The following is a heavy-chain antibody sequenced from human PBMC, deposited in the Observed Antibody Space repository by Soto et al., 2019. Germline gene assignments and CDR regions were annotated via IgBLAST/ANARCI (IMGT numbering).Heavy chain of an antibody. D-gene: IGHD3-22*01. CDR3: ARATYYYDSSGSPFDY. CDR1: GGTFSSYA. J-gene: IGHJ4*02. Sequence: QIQLVQSGAEVKKPGSSVKVSCKASGGTFSSYAISWVRQAPGQGLEWMGGIIPIFGTANYARKFQGRVTITADESTSTAYMELSSLRSEDTAVYYCARATYYYDSSGSPFDYWGQGTLVTVSS. CDR2: IIPIFGTA. V-gene: IGHV1-69*12.